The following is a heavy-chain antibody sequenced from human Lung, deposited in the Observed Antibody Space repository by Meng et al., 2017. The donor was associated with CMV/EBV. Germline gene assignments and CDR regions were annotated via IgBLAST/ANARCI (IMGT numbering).Heavy chain of an antibody. J-gene: IGHJ5*02. CDR3: ARSRAAWDWFDP. V-gene: IGHV4-59*11. CDR2: VFYNGNA. D-gene: IGHD6-13*01. CDR1: GGSISTHY. Sequence: SETXSLXCIVSGGSISTHYWSWIRQPPGKGLEWIGYVFYNGNANYNPSLTSRVTISVDTAKNQFSLKLNSVTAADTAVYYCARSRAAWDWFDPWSQGTLVTVSS.